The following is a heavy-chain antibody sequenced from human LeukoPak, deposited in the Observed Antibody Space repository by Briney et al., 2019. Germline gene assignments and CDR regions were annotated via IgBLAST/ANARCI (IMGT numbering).Heavy chain of an antibody. D-gene: IGHD3-3*01. V-gene: IGHV3-66*02. Sequence: GGSLRLSRAASGFTVSSNYMSWVRQAPGKGLEWVSVIYSGGSTYYADSAKGRFTISRDNSKNTLYLQMNSLRAEDTAVYYCARVSQPPDLTGYDFWSGQGFVEDYWGQGTLVTVSS. J-gene: IGHJ4*02. CDR1: GFTVSSNY. CDR2: IYSGGST. CDR3: ARVSQPPDLTGYDFWSGQGFVEDY.